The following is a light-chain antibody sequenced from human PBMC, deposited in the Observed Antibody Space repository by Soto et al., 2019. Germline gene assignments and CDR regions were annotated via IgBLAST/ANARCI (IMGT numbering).Light chain of an antibody. J-gene: IGKJ2*01. CDR3: QQYHTLPFGVT. CDR2: WAS. V-gene: IGKV4-1*01. CDR1: QSLLYSSNNKNY. Sequence: DIVMTQSPDSLAVSLGERATINCKSSQSLLYSSNNKNYLAWYQQRPGQPPKLLIYWASTRESGVPDRFSGSGSGTDFTLTISSLQAEDVAVYYCQQYHTLPFGVTFGQGTKLDIK.